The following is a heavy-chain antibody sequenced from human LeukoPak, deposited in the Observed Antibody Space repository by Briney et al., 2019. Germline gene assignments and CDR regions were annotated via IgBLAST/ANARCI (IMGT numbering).Heavy chain of an antibody. CDR2: ISYDGSNK. D-gene: IGHD4-17*01. J-gene: IGHJ4*02. CDR1: GFTFSSYG. V-gene: IGHV3-30*18. Sequence: GRSLRLSCAASGFTFSSYGMHWVRQAPGKGLEWVAVISYDGSNKYYADSVKGRFTISRDNSKNTLYLQINSLRAEDTAVYYCAKQYGDYVVGYFDYWGQGTLVTVSS. CDR3: AKQYGDYVVGYFDY.